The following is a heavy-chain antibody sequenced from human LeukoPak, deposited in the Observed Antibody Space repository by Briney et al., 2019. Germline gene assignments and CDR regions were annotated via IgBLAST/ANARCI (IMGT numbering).Heavy chain of an antibody. Sequence: PGRSLRLSCAASGFTFHNYAMNWLRQTPDRGLEWQAAISVDGSATNYADSVKGRFTISKDNSKDTLFLQMNSLRLEDSAVYYCARDFGYWGQGILVTVSS. CDR2: ISVDGSAT. CDR1: GFTFHNYA. V-gene: IGHV3-30*04. J-gene: IGHJ4*02. CDR3: ARDFGY.